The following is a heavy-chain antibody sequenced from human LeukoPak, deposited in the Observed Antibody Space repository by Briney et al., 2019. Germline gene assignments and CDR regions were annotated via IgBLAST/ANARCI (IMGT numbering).Heavy chain of an antibody. Sequence: SETLSLTCTVSGGSISSYYWSWIRQPPGKGLEWIGYISYSGSPNYNPSLKSRVTISVDTSKNHFSLKLSSVAAADTAVYYCARHCSGGSCYFGIDPWGQGTLVTVSS. D-gene: IGHD2-15*01. V-gene: IGHV4-59*01. J-gene: IGHJ5*02. CDR1: GGSISSYY. CDR3: ARHCSGGSCYFGIDP. CDR2: ISYSGSP.